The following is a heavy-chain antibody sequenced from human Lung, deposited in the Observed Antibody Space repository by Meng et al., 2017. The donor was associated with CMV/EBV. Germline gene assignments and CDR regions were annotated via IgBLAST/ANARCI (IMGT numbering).Heavy chain of an antibody. CDR2: VYYAGST. CDR3: ARFATTVLTT. CDR1: GGSVSSGTYY. D-gene: IGHD4-17*01. V-gene: IGHV4-61*01. Sequence: SETXSLTCTVSGGSVSSGTYYWSWIRQPPGKGLEWIGYVYYAGSTNYNPSLESRVTISVNTSKNQFSLKLTSVTAADTAKYYCARFATTVLTTWGPGKVVTVSS. J-gene: IGHJ4*02.